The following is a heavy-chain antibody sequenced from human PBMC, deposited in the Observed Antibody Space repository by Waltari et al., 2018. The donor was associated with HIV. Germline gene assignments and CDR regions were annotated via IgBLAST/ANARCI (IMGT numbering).Heavy chain of an antibody. CDR3: ALLTLANYYYYGMDV. V-gene: IGHV3-7*01. Sequence: AASGFTFSSYWMSWVRQAPGKGLEWVANIKQDGSEKYYVDSVKGRFTISRDNAKNSLYLQMNSLRAEDTAVYYCALLTLANYYYYGMDVWGQGTTVTVSS. CDR1: GFTFSSYW. CDR2: IKQDGSEK. J-gene: IGHJ6*02. D-gene: IGHD2-15*01.